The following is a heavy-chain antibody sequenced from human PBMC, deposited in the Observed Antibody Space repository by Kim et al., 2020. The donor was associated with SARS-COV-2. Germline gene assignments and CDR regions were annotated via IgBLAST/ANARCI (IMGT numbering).Heavy chain of an antibody. D-gene: IGHD3-22*01. CDR1: GGSFSGYY. J-gene: IGHJ4*02. CDR3: AREVDPRDTPDDSSGYYNY. Sequence: SETLSLTCAVYGGSFSGYYWSWIRQPPGKGLEWIGEINHSGSTNYNPSLKSRVTISVDTSKNQFSLKLSSVTAADTAVYYCAREVDPRDTPDDSSGYYNYWGQGTLVTVSS. CDR2: INHSGST. V-gene: IGHV4-34*01.